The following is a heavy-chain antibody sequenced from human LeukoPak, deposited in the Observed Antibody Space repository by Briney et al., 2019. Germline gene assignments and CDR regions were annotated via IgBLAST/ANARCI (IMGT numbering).Heavy chain of an antibody. CDR2: ISYDGSNK. CDR3: ARDGISRGSGTYYNA. Sequence: AGGSLRLSCAASGFTFSTCAMHWVRQAPGKGLEWVTLISYDGSNKYYADSVKGRFTVSRDNSKNTLYLQMNSLRAEDTAVYYCARDGISRGSGTYYNAWGEGTLVTVSS. D-gene: IGHD3-10*01. J-gene: IGHJ5*02. V-gene: IGHV3-30*01. CDR1: GFTFSTCA.